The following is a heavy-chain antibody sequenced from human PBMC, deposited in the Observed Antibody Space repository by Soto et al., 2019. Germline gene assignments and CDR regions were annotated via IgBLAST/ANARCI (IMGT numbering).Heavy chain of an antibody. CDR2: ISYDGSNK. D-gene: IGHD5-18*01. Sequence: GGSLRLSCAASGCPFSTYGMHWVRQAPGKGLEWVAVISYDGSNKYYADSVKGRFTISRDNSKNTLYLQMSSLRAEDTAVYYCAKGFSYSVIDYWGQGTLVTVSS. J-gene: IGHJ4*02. CDR1: GCPFSTYG. CDR3: AKGFSYSVIDY. V-gene: IGHV3-30*18.